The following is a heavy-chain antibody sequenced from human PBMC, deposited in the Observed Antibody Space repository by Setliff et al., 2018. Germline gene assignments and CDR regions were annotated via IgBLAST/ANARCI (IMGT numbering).Heavy chain of an antibody. CDR2: IHFSGTT. Sequence: PSETLSLTCTVSGGSSSSHYWSWIRQPPGKGLEWIGYIHFSGTTNYNPSLKSRVTLSLDTSKNQFSLELSSVTAADTAMYYCARENGYCSGGACYFMFDYWGQGTLVTVSS. V-gene: IGHV4-59*11. CDR1: GGSSSSHY. J-gene: IGHJ4*02. CDR3: ARENGYCSGGACYFMFDY. D-gene: IGHD2-15*01.